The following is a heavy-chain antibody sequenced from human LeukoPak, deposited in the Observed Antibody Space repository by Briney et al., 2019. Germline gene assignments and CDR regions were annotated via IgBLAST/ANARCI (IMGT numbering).Heavy chain of an antibody. Sequence: GGSLRLSCAASGFTFSSYSMNWVRQAPGKGLEGVSSISSSSSYIYYADSVKGRFTISRDNAKNSLYLQMNSLRAEDTAVYYCARSSCSGGSCYRGAVDYWGQGTLVTVSS. V-gene: IGHV3-21*01. J-gene: IGHJ4*02. CDR3: ARSSCSGGSCYRGAVDY. D-gene: IGHD2-15*01. CDR1: GFTFSSYS. CDR2: ISSSSSYI.